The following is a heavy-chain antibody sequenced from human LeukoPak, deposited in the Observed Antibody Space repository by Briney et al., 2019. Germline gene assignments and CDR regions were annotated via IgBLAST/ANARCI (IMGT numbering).Heavy chain of an antibody. V-gene: IGHV4-30-4*01. Sequence: SQTLSLTCTVSGGSISSGDYYWSWIRQPPGKGLEWIGSIYYSGSTYYNPSLKSRVAISVDTSKNQFSLKLSSVTAADTAVYYCAIGGSGRGSGSYLRSFDYWGQGTLVTVSS. CDR3: AIGGSGRGSGSYLRSFDY. CDR1: GGSISSGDYY. CDR2: IYYSGST. J-gene: IGHJ4*02. D-gene: IGHD3-10*01.